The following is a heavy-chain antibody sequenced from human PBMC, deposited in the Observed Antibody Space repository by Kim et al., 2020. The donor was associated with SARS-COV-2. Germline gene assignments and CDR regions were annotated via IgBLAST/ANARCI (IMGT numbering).Heavy chain of an antibody. D-gene: IGHD6-13*01. CDR3: ARGAQTYSSTQS. Sequence: NYAQKFQGRVTITADESTSTAYMELSSLRSEDTAVYYCARGAQTYSSTQSWGQGTLVTVSS. V-gene: IGHV1-69*01. J-gene: IGHJ4*02.